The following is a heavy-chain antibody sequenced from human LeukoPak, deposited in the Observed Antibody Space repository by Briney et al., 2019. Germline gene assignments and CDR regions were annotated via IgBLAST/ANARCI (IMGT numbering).Heavy chain of an antibody. D-gene: IGHD2-21*02. CDR2: ISGDGGST. CDR1: GFTLDDYA. Sequence: GGSLRLSCAASGFTLDDYAMHWVRQAPGKGLEWVSLISGDGGSTYYADSVKGRFTIPRDNSKNSLYLQMNSLRTEDTALYYCAKDHNCGGDCYYYYYGMDVWGQGTTVTVSS. CDR3: AKDHNCGGDCYYYYYGMDV. V-gene: IGHV3-43*02. J-gene: IGHJ6*02.